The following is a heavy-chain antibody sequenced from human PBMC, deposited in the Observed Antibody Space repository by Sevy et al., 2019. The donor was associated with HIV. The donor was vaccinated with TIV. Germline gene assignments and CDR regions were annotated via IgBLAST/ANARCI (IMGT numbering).Heavy chain of an antibody. D-gene: IGHD2-15*01. J-gene: IGHJ6*02. CDR3: ARGDCSGGSCYLEGYYYGMDV. Sequence: GGSLRLSCAASGFTFSSYGMHWDRQAPGKGLEWVAVIWYDGSNKYYAYSVKGRFTISRDNSKNTLYLQMNSLRAEDTAVYYCARGDCSGGSCYLEGYYYGMDVWGQGTTVTVSS. V-gene: IGHV3-33*01. CDR2: IWYDGSNK. CDR1: GFTFSSYG.